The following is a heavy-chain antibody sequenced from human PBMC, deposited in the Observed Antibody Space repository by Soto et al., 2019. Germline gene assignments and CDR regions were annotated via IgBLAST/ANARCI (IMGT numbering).Heavy chain of an antibody. CDR1: GYPFSDNQ. J-gene: IGHJ5*02. V-gene: IGHV1-2*02. CDR2: INPKSDDT. Sequence: VASVNVSCKASGYPFSDNQIHWLRRAPGQGLEWMGRINPKSDDTNYAQKFQGRVTMTRDTSIDTAYLELTGLTSDDTATYYCARKHSLDYIRWGLDPWGQGTLVTVSS. D-gene: IGHD4-4*01. CDR3: ARKHSLDYIRWGLDP.